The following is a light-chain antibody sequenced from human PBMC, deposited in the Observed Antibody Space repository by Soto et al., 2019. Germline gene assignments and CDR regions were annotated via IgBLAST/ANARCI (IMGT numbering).Light chain of an antibody. CDR1: QAITNN. CDR3: QQYDNLPPFT. J-gene: IGKJ3*01. Sequence: DIHLTQSPSSLSASVGDRVTITCRASQAITNNLAWYQQKPGKAPKLLIYDASNLETGVPSRFSGSGSGTDFTFTISSLQPEDIATYYCQQYDNLPPFTFGPGTKVDIK. V-gene: IGKV1-33*01. CDR2: DAS.